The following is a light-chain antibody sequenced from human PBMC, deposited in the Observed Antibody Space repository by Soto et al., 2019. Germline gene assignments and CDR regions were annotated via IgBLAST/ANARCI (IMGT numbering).Light chain of an antibody. CDR1: QDISNY. CDR3: QQYDNLQFT. Sequence: DIQMTQSPSSLSASVGDRVTITCQASQDISNYLNWYQQKPGKAPKLLIYDASNLETGVPSRFSGSGSGTDFTFTISSLQPGDIATYYCQQYDNLQFTFGPGTKVDIK. V-gene: IGKV1-33*01. J-gene: IGKJ3*01. CDR2: DAS.